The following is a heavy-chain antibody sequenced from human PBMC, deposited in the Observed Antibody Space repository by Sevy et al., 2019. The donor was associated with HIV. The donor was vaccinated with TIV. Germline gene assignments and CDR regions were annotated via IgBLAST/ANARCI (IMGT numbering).Heavy chain of an antibody. V-gene: IGHV5-51*01. CDR2: IYPADSDT. J-gene: IGHJ5*02. CDR1: GYTFTNYW. CDR3: VGHLPLRTYRENRFDP. Sequence: GESLKISCRGSGYTFTNYWIGWVRQMPGKGLEWMGIIYPADSDTRYSPSFQGQVTISADKSISTAYLQWTSLEASDTAIYYCVGHLPLRTYRENRFDPWGQGTLVTVSS.